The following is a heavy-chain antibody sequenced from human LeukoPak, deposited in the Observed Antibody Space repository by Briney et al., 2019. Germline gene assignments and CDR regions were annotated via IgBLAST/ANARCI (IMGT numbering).Heavy chain of an antibody. D-gene: IGHD5-12*01. J-gene: IGHJ4*02. CDR2: IYSGGST. Sequence: GGSLRLSCAASGFTFSSYWMSWVRQAPGKGLEWVSVIYSGGSTYYADSVKGRFTISRDNSKNALYLQMNSLRAEDTAVYYCARDYDSYFDYWGQGTLVTVSS. CDR1: GFTFSSYW. V-gene: IGHV3-66*01. CDR3: ARDYDSYFDY.